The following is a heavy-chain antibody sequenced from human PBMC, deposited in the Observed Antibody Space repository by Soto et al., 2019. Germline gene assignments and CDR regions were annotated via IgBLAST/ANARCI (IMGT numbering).Heavy chain of an antibody. Sequence: GASVKVSCKASGGTFSSYAISWVRQAPGQGLEWMGGIIPIFGTANYAQKFQGRVTITADESTSTAYMELSSLRSEDTAVYYCARRIAARLAGYYYGMDVWGQGTTVTVSS. D-gene: IGHD6-6*01. CDR3: ARRIAARLAGYYYGMDV. CDR1: GGTFSSYA. CDR2: IIPIFGTA. V-gene: IGHV1-69*13. J-gene: IGHJ6*02.